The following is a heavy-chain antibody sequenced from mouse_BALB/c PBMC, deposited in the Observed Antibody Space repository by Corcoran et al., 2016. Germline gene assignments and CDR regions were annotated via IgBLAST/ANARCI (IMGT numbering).Heavy chain of an antibody. CDR3: ASDPSWFAY. CDR1: GYTFTNYG. CDR2: INTYTGEP. J-gene: IGHJ3*01. V-gene: IGHV9-3-1*01. Sequence: QIQLVQSGPELKKPGETVKISCKASGYTFTNYGMNWVKQAPGKGLKWIGWINTYTGEPTYADDFKGRFAFSLETSASTAYLQINSLKNEDTATYFCASDPSWFAYWGQGTLVTVSA.